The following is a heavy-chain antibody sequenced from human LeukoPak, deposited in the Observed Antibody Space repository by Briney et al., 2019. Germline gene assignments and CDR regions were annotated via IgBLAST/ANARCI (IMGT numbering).Heavy chain of an antibody. CDR3: ARGITVSSVGAFDT. Sequence: ALVKVSCEASGYTFKGYYIHWIRQAPGQGLEWMGWINPNSGGTNYAQRFQGRVTLTKDTSISTAYMELSSLISDDTAVYFCARGITVSSVGAFDTWGQGTVVTVSS. CDR1: GYTFKGYY. J-gene: IGHJ3*02. V-gene: IGHV1-2*02. D-gene: IGHD3-16*01. CDR2: INPNSGGT.